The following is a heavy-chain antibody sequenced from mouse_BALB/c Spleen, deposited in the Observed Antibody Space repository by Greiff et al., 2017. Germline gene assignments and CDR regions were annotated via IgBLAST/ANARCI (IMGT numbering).Heavy chain of an antibody. D-gene: IGHD4-1*01. CDR1: GFNIKDTY. CDR2: IDPANGNT. J-gene: IGHJ1*01. V-gene: IGHV14-3*02. Sequence: EVKLEESGAELVKPGASVKLSCTASGFNIKDTYMHWVKQRPEQGLEWIGRIDPANGNTKYDPKFQGKATITADTSSNTAYLQLSSLTSEDTAVYYCARVELGRRWYFDVWGAGTTVTVSS. CDR3: ARVELGRRWYFDV.